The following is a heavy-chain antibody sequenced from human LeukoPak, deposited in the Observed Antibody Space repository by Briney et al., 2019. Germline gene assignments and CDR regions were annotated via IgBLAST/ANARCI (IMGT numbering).Heavy chain of an antibody. J-gene: IGHJ4*02. V-gene: IGHV4-39*01. CDR2: IYYSGST. Sequence: SETLSLTCTVSGGSISSSSYYWGWIRQPPGKGLEWIGSIYYSGSTYYNPSLKSRVTISVDTSKNQFPLKLSSVTAADTAVYYCARLNSSGYYLYLSFDYWGQGTLVTVSS. CDR3: ARLNSSGYYLYLSFDY. D-gene: IGHD3-22*01. CDR1: GGSISSSSYY.